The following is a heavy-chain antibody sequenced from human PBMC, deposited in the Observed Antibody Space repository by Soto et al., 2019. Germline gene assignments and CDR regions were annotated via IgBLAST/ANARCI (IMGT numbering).Heavy chain of an antibody. D-gene: IGHD5-12*01. Sequence: SPTLSLPCAISGDSVSSNRAAWNWIRQSPSRGLEWLGRTYYRTRWYNDDAVSVKGRITINPDPSRNQFYLQVNSVTSEDTAVYYCAAATRGYLYYGLDVWGQGTTVTVSS. CDR3: AAATRGYLYYGLDV. J-gene: IGHJ6*02. CDR2: TYYRTRWYN. V-gene: IGHV6-1*01. CDR1: GDSVSSNRAA.